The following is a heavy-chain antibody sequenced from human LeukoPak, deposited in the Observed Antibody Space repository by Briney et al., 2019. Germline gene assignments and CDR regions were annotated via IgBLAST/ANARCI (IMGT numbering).Heavy chain of an antibody. V-gene: IGHV3-33*01. CDR1: GFTFSSYG. D-gene: IGHD3-16*01. CDR3: AREGDRHLTFDY. Sequence: PGGSLRLSCAASGFTFSSYGMHWFRQAPGKGLKWVAVIWYDGSNKYYADSVKGRFTISRDNSKNTLYLQMNSLRAEDTAVYYCAREGDRHLTFDYWGRGTLVTVSS. J-gene: IGHJ4*02. CDR2: IWYDGSNK.